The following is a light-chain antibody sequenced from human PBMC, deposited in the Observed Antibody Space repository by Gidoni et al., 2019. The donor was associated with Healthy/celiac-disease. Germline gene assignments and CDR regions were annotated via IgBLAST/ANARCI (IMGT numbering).Light chain of an antibody. CDR2: AAS. CDR3: PHSYSTTRA. CDR1: QSISRY. J-gene: IGKJ3*01. V-gene: IGKV1-39*01. Sequence: QMTQSPTSLSASVGDRGTITCRASQSISRYLSWYQQKPGKAPKLLLSAASSLQSGVPPRFSASVAVTHFTLTPSTLRPEDFAPYYSPHSYSTTRAFGPGTKVDIK.